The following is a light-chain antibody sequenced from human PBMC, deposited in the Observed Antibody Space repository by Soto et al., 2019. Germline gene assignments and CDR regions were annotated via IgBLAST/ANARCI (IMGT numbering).Light chain of an antibody. J-gene: IGKJ1*01. CDR3: RQYNSYSWT. CDR1: QSISVW. V-gene: IGKV1-5*03. Sequence: DIQMTQSPSTLSASVGDRVTITCRASQSISVWLAWYQQKAGKAPNLLIYKASRLESGVPSRFSGSGSETEFTLTISGLQPDDFATYYCRQYNSYSWTFGQGTKVDI. CDR2: KAS.